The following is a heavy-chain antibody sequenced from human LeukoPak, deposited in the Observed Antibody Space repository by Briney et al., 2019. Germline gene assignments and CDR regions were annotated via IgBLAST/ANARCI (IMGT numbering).Heavy chain of an antibody. CDR1: GFTFSSYS. CDR3: ARDASYCSGGSCYSEITPGLDH. J-gene: IGHJ4*02. D-gene: IGHD2-15*01. V-gene: IGHV3-48*01. CDR2: ISSSSSTI. Sequence: PGGSLRLSCAASGFTFSSYSMNWVRQAPRKGLEWVSYISSSSSTIYYADSVKGRFTISRDNSKNTLYLQMNSLRAEDTAVYYCARDASYCSGGSCYSEITPGLDHWGQGTLVTVSS.